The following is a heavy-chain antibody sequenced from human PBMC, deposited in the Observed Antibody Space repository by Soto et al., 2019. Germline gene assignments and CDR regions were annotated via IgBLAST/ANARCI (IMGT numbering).Heavy chain of an antibody. CDR2: ISYDGSNK. J-gene: IGHJ5*02. D-gene: IGHD2-15*01. V-gene: IGHV3-30-3*01. CDR3: ARDRYCSGGSCYSFKNWFDP. CDR1: GFTFSSYA. Sequence: GGSLRLSCAASGFTFSSYAMHWVRQAPGKGLEWVAVISYDGSNKYYADSVKGRFTISRDNSKNTLYLQMNSLRAEDTAVYYCARDRYCSGGSCYSFKNWFDPWGQGTLVTVSS.